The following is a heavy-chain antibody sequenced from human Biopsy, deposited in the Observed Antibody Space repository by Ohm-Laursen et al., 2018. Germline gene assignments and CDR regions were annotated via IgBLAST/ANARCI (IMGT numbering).Heavy chain of an antibody. V-gene: IGHV1-2*02. Sequence: ASVEVSCKSSGYTFTAFSVHWLRQAPGQGLEWMGWINPKSGDTDYPQNFQGRVSMTRDTSISTAYMDLSRLRSDDTAVYYCARGRRHCSGTCSRWYFDLWGRGTLVTASS. D-gene: IGHD2-2*01. CDR3: ARGRRHCSGTCSRWYFDL. CDR1: GYTFTAFS. CDR2: INPKSGDT. J-gene: IGHJ2*01.